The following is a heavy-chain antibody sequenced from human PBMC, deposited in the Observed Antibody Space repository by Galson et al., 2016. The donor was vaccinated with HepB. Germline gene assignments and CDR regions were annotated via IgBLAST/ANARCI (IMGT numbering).Heavy chain of an antibody. Sequence: SLRLSCAASGFTFNTYAMYWVRQAPVRGLEWVANIKQDGSEQYYVDSLKGRFTISRDNTENTLFLQMNSLSAEDTATYYCAKDRHPHDYIGGKDYWGQGTLVTVSS. CDR2: IKQDGSEQ. J-gene: IGHJ4*02. CDR3: AKDRHPHDYIGGKDY. V-gene: IGHV3-7*03. D-gene: IGHD3-16*01. CDR1: GFTFNTYA.